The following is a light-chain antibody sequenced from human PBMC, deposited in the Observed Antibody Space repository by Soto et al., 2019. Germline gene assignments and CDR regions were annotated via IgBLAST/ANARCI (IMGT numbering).Light chain of an antibody. CDR1: TSDVGGYDY. CDR2: EVS. CDR3: SSYTSSSTLVV. J-gene: IGLJ2*01. V-gene: IGLV2-14*01. Sequence: QSALTQPASVSGSPGQSITISCTGSTSDVGGYDYVSWYQHHPGKAPKLMIYEVSNRPSGVSYRFSGSKSGNTASLTISGLQAEDEADYYCSSYTSSSTLVVFGGGTKLTVL.